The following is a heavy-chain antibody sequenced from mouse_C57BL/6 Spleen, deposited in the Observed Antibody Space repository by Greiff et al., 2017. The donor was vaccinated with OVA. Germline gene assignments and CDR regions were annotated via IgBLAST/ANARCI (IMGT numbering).Heavy chain of an antibody. CDR2: IYPGDGDT. CDR3: ARSDDYDERYFDV. Sequence: QVQLKESGPELVKPGASVKISCKASGYAFSSSWMNWVKQRPGKGLEWIGRIYPGDGDTNYNGKFKGKATLTADKSSSTAYMQLSSLTSEDSAVYFCARSDDYDERYFDVGGTGTTVTVSS. CDR1: GYAFSSSW. V-gene: IGHV1-82*01. J-gene: IGHJ1*03. D-gene: IGHD2-4*01.